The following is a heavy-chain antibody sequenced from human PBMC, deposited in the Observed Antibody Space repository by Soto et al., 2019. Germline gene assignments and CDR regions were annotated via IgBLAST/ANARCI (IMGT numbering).Heavy chain of an antibody. J-gene: IGHJ4*02. CDR2: ISAI. CDR3: ARDGGSYYFDY. CDR1: GFTCSSYS. V-gene: IGHV3-21*01. D-gene: IGHD1-26*01. Sequence: EVQLVESGGGLVKPGGSLRLSCAASGFTCSSYSMNWVRQAPGKGLEWVSSISAIYYADSVKGRFTISRDNAKNSLYLQMNNLRAQDTAVYYCARDGGSYYFDYRGQGTLVNVSS.